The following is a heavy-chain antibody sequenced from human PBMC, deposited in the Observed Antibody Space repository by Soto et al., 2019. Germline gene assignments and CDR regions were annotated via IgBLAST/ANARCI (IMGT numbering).Heavy chain of an antibody. J-gene: IGHJ4*02. Sequence: EVQLVESGGGLVQPGGSLRLSCAASGFTFSNYWMHWVRQDPGKGLVWVSRINSDGSSTNYADSVKGRFTISRDNAKNMLYLQMDSLRAEDTAVYYCASGLVEYSSSWYDYWGQGTLVTVSS. CDR2: INSDGSST. CDR3: ASGLVEYSSSWYDY. D-gene: IGHD6-13*01. CDR1: GFTFSNYW. V-gene: IGHV3-74*01.